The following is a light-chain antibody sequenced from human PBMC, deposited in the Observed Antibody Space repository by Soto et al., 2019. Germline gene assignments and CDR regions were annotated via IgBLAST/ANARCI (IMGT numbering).Light chain of an antibody. Sequence: QTVVTQEPSLTVSPGGTVTLTCGSSTGAVTTDHFPYWFQQKPGQAPRTLIYDTNNKYSWTPARFSGSLLGDKAALTLSGAQPEDEADYYCLLTYSGARVFGGGTQLTVL. J-gene: IGLJ3*02. V-gene: IGLV7-46*01. CDR1: TGAVTTDHF. CDR3: LLTYSGARV. CDR2: DTN.